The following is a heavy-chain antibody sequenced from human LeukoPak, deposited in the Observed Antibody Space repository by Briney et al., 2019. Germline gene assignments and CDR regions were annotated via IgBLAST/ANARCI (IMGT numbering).Heavy chain of an antibody. D-gene: IGHD4-17*01. CDR3: ARDFGDYADWFDP. J-gene: IGHJ5*02. CDR1: GDSISSSRSY. V-gene: IGHV4-39*07. CDR2: IYYSGST. Sequence: PSETLSLTCTVSGDSISSSRSYWGWIRQPPGEGLEWIGSIYYSGSTYYNTSLKSRVTISVDTSKNEFSLKLSSLTAADTAVYYCARDFGDYADWFDPWGQGTLVTVSA.